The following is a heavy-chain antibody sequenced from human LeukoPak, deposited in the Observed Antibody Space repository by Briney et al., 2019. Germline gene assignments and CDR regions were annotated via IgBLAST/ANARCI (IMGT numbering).Heavy chain of an antibody. J-gene: IGHJ4*02. CDR1: GGSFSGYY. Sequence: KASETLSLTCAVYGGSFSGYYWSWIRQPPGKGLEWIGEINHSGSTNYNPSLRSRVTISVDTSKNQFSLKLSSVTAADTTVYYGAAGYYYESSGYYHEPDYWGQGTLVTVSS. CDR2: INHSGST. D-gene: IGHD3-22*01. V-gene: IGHV4-34*01. CDR3: AAGYYYESSGYYHEPDY.